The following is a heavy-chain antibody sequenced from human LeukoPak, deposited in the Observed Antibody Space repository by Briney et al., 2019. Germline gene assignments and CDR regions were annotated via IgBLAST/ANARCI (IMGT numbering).Heavy chain of an antibody. D-gene: IGHD3-10*01. Sequence: GGSLRLSCADSGFSFSTYGMHWVRQAPGKGLEWVAVISYDGSNKYYADSVKGRFTISRDNSKNTLYLQMNSLRAEDTAVYYCAKDLPPAMVRGVIISGLDYWGQGTLVTVSS. CDR2: ISYDGSNK. J-gene: IGHJ4*02. V-gene: IGHV3-30*18. CDR3: AKDLPPAMVRGVIISGLDY. CDR1: GFSFSTYG.